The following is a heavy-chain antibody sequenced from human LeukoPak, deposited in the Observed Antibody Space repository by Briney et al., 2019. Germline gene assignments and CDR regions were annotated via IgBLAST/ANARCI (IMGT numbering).Heavy chain of an antibody. CDR2: IKQDGTGK. CDR3: ARDKRPYYDMWSGPFDY. CDR1: GFTFSNYW. D-gene: IGHD3-3*01. V-gene: IGHV3-7*01. Sequence: PGGSLRLSCAASGFTFSNYWMSWVRQAPGKGLEWVANIKQDGTGKYYVDSAKGRFTISRDNAKNSLYLQMDSLRAEDTAVYYCARDKRPYYDMWSGPFDYWGQGTLVTVSS. J-gene: IGHJ4*02.